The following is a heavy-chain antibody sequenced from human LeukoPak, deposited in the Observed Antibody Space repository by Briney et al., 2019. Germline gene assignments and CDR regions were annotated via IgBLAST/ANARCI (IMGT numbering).Heavy chain of an antibody. Sequence: GGSLRLSCAASGFTFSSYWMSWVRQAPGKGLEWVANIKQDGSEKYYVDSVKGRFTISRDNAKNSLYLQLNSLRAEDTAVYYCARDSGMATHDYWGQGTLVTVSS. D-gene: IGHD5-24*01. V-gene: IGHV3-7*01. J-gene: IGHJ4*02. CDR3: ARDSGMATHDY. CDR1: GFTFSSYW. CDR2: IKQDGSEK.